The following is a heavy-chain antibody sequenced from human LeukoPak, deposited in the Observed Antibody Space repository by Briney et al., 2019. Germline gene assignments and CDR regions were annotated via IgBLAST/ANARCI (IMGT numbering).Heavy chain of an antibody. Sequence: GGSLRLSCAASGFTFSSYPMHWVRQAPGKGLEYVSAISSDGGSTYYANSVKGRFTISRDNSKNTLYLQMGNLRAEDMAVYYCARDYSSSWSNWFDPWGQGILVTVSS. CDR3: ARDYSSSWSNWFDP. CDR2: ISSDGGST. V-gene: IGHV3-64*01. J-gene: IGHJ5*02. D-gene: IGHD6-13*01. CDR1: GFTFSSYP.